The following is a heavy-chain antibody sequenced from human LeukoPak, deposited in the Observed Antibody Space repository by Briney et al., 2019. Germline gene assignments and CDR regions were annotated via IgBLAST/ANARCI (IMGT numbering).Heavy chain of an antibody. CDR2: ISYDGSNK. CDR1: GFTFSSYS. Sequence: GGSLSLSFAASGFTFSSYSMNWVRQAPGKGLEWVAVISYDGSNKYYADSVKGRFTISRDNSKNTLYLQMNSLRAEDTAVYYCARDQHEGAFDYWGQGTLVTVSS. V-gene: IGHV3-30*03. CDR3: ARDQHEGAFDY. J-gene: IGHJ4*02. D-gene: IGHD6-13*01.